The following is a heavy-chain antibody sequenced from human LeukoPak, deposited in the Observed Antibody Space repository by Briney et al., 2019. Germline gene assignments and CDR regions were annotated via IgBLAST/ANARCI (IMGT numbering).Heavy chain of an antibody. CDR2: INSNSGAR. J-gene: IGHJ4*02. V-gene: IGHV1-2*02. CDR1: GYTFSGYY. D-gene: IGHD1-26*01. CDR3: ARGRGGATTGFDH. Sequence: ASVKVSCKASGYTFSGYYMHWVRQAPGQGLESMGWINSNSGARNYAPKFQGRVTFSRDNSISTAYMGLSSLRSDDTAIYYCARGRGGATTGFDHWGQGTLVTASS.